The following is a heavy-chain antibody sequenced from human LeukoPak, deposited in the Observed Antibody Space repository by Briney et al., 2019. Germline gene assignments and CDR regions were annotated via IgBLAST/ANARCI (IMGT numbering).Heavy chain of an antibody. Sequence: PSETLSLTCTVSGVSISSSSYYWGWIRQPPGKGLEWIGSIYYSGSTYYNPSLKSRVTISVDTSKNQFSLKLSSVTAADTAVYYCARHLTYYDILTGRFYYCYGMDVWGQGTTVTVSS. CDR2: IYYSGST. J-gene: IGHJ6*02. CDR3: ARHLTYYDILTGRFYYCYGMDV. CDR1: GVSISSSSYY. D-gene: IGHD3-9*01. V-gene: IGHV4-39*01.